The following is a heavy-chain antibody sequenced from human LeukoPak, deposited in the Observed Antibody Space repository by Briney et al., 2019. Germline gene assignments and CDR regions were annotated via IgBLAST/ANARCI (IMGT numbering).Heavy chain of an antibody. Sequence: GGSLRLSCAASGFTFSSYAMSWVRQAPGKGLEWVSAISGSGGSTYYADSVKGRFTISRDNSKNTLYLQMNSLRAEDTAVYYWAKDRPPYDSSGYPDAFDIWGQGTMVTVS. CDR3: AKDRPPYDSSGYPDAFDI. CDR1: GFTFSSYA. J-gene: IGHJ3*02. V-gene: IGHV3-23*01. CDR2: ISGSGGST. D-gene: IGHD3-22*01.